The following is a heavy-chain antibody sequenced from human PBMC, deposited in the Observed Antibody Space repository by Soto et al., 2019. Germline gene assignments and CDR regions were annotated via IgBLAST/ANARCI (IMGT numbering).Heavy chain of an antibody. Sequence: GGSLRLSCAASGFTFSSYAMSWVRQAPGKGLEWVSAISGSGGGTYYADSVKGRFTISRDNPKNTLYLQMNSLRAEDTAVYYCAKDLMGPEGPRLLRFLEWQSPFDYWGQGTRVTVSS. CDR2: ISGSGGGT. V-gene: IGHV3-23*01. CDR1: GFTFSSYA. J-gene: IGHJ4*02. D-gene: IGHD3-3*01. CDR3: AKDLMGPEGPRLLRFLEWQSPFDY.